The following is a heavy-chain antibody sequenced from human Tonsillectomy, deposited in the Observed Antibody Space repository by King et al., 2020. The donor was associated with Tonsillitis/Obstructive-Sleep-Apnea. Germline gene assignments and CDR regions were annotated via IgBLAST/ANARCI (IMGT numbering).Heavy chain of an antibody. J-gene: IGHJ6*03. V-gene: IGHV3-53*01. CDR3: ARDQDYGSGSYFHYYYYMDV. CDR2: IYSGGST. D-gene: IGHD3-10*01. CDR1: GFTVSSNY. Sequence: VQLVESGGGLIQPGGSLRLSCAASGFTVSSNYMSWVRQAPGKGLEWFSVIYSGGSTYYADSVKCRFTISSDNSKNTLYLQMNSLRAEDTAVYYCARDQDYGSGSYFHYYYYMDVWGKGTTVTVSS.